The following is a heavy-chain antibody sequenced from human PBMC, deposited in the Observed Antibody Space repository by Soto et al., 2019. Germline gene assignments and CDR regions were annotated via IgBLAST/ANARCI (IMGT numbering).Heavy chain of an antibody. Sequence: SENLSPTCNVSGGSISNFYWSWIRQSPGKRLEXXGXLYXXXXXYXXPSLKSRVTISVDTSKNQFSPKLSSVTAADTAVFYCARHRARNWFDPWGQGTLVTVSS. CDR2: LYXXXXX. V-gene: IGHV4-59*08. CDR1: GGSISNFY. J-gene: IGHJ5*02. CDR3: ARHRARNWFDP. D-gene: IGHD6-6*01.